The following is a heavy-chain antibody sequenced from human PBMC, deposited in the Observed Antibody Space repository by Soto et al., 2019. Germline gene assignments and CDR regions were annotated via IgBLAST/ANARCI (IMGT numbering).Heavy chain of an antibody. CDR1: GGSISSSSYY. CDR3: ARLPSDYYGSGSYAPFDY. Sequence: QLQLQESGPGLVKPSETLSLTCTVSGGSISSSSYYWGWIRQPPGKGLEWIGSIYYSGSTYYNPSLKSRVTISVDTSKNQFSLKLSSVTAADTAVYYCARLPSDYYGSGSYAPFDYWGQGTLVTVSS. D-gene: IGHD3-10*01. CDR2: IYYSGST. V-gene: IGHV4-39*01. J-gene: IGHJ4*02.